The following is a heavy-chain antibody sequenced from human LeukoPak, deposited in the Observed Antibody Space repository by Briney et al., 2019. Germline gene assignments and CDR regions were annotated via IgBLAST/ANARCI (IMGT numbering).Heavy chain of an antibody. D-gene: IGHD3-16*01. V-gene: IGHV3-9*01. CDR3: AKEQNYDYVWGSYSRWPLDAFDI. Sequence: PGGSLRLSCAASGFTFYDYAMRWVRHAPGKGLEWVSGISWNSGSIVYADSVKGRFTISRDNAKNSLYLQMNSLRAEDTAVYYCAKEQNYDYVWGSYSRWPLDAFDIWSQGTMVTVSS. CDR1: GFTFYDYA. CDR2: ISWNSGSI. J-gene: IGHJ3*02.